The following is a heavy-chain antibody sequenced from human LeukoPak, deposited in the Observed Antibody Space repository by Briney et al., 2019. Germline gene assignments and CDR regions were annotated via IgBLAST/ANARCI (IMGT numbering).Heavy chain of an antibody. CDR2: IYTSGST. CDR3: AIHGGGSYYVDY. Sequence: SETLPLTCTVSGGSISSYYWSWIRKPPGKGLEWIGYIYTSGSTNYNPSLKSRVTISVDTSKNQSSLKLSSVTAADTAVYYCAIHGGGSYYVDYWGQGTLATVSS. D-gene: IGHD1-26*01. J-gene: IGHJ4*02. CDR1: GGSISSYY. V-gene: IGHV4-4*09.